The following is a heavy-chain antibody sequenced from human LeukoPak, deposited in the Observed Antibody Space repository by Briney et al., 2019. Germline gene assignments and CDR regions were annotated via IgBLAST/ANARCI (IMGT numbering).Heavy chain of an antibody. Sequence: PGGSLRLSCAVSGFTFSSSAMSWVRQAPGKGLEWVAVISYDGSNKYYADSVKGRFTISRDNSKNTLYLQMNSLRAEDTAVYYCAREGYYWGQGTLVTVSS. CDR2: ISYDGSNK. V-gene: IGHV3-30-3*01. CDR1: GFTFSSSA. CDR3: AREGYY. J-gene: IGHJ4*02.